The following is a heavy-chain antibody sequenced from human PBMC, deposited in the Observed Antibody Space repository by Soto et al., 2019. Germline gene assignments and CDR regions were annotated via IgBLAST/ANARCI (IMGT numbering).Heavy chain of an antibody. CDR3: ARDKAGITIFVVGLEPPYGIDG. D-gene: IGHD3-3*01. V-gene: IGHV1-69*01. CDR2: IIPIFGTA. Sequence: QVQLVQSGAEVKKPGSSVKVSCKASGGTFSSYAISWVRQAPGQGLEWMVGIIPIFGTANYAQQFQGRVTIAADESTSTAYLELSSLRSEDTAVYYCARDKAGITIFVVGLEPPYGIDGWGQGTTVTVSS. CDR1: GGTFSSYA. J-gene: IGHJ6*02.